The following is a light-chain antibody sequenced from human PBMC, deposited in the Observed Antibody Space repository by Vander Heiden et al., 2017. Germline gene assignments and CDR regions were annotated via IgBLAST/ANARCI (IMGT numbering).Light chain of an antibody. Sequence: DIQMTQSPSSLSASVGDRVTITCRASQSISSYLNWYQQKPGKAPKLLIYAASSLQSGVPSRFSSSGSGADFTLTISSLQPEDYATYYCQQSYNTPPYTFGQGTKLEIK. J-gene: IGKJ2*01. CDR2: AAS. V-gene: IGKV1-39*01. CDR1: QSISSY. CDR3: QQSYNTPPYT.